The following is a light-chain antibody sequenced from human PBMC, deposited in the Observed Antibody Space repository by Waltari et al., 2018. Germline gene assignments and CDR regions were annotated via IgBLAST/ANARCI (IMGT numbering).Light chain of an antibody. CDR2: RKN. V-gene: IGLV1-47*01. CDR3: AGWDDSLSGWV. Sequence: QSVLTQPPSASRTPEQRVTISCSGSSPNIGSNYVYWYQQLPGTAPKRLIYRKNQQPSGVPDRFSGSKSGSSAALAISGRRSEDEADYYCAGWDDSLSGWVFGGGTKLTVL. J-gene: IGLJ3*02. CDR1: SPNIGSNY.